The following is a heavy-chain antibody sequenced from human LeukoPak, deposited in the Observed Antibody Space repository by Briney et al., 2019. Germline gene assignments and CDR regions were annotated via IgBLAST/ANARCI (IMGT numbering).Heavy chain of an antibody. J-gene: IGHJ4*02. V-gene: IGHV1-8*01. CDR2: MNPNSGNT. Sequence: ASVKVSCKASGYTFTSYDINWVRQATGQGLEWMGWMNPNSGNTGYAQKFQGRVTMTRNTSISTAYMELSSLRSEDTAVYYCARGRIFWGSGSYSIRRVVYYFDYWGQGTLVTVSS. CDR1: GYTFTSYD. D-gene: IGHD1-26*01. CDR3: ARGRIFWGSGSYSIRRVVYYFDY.